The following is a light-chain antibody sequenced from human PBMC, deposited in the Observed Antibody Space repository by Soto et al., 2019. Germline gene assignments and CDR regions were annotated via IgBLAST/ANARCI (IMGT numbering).Light chain of an antibody. V-gene: IGKV3-20*01. CDR2: GAS. Sequence: EIVLTQSPGTLSLSPGERVTLSCRASQSVTSSYLAWYQQKPGQAPRLLIYGASRRATGIPDRFSGSGSGTDFTLTISRLEPEDFAVYYCQHYGSSLYTFGQGTKVDIK. J-gene: IGKJ2*01. CDR3: QHYGSSLYT. CDR1: QSVTSSY.